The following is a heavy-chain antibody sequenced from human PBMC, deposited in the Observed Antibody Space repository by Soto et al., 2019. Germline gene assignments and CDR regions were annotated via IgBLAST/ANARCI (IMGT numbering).Heavy chain of an antibody. V-gene: IGHV3-23*01. CDR2: ISGSAGST. J-gene: IGHJ4*02. CDR3: AKNTVCSSTSCYLDY. Sequence: EVQLLESGGGLVQPGGSLRLSCAASGFTFSSYAMSWVRQAPGKGLEWVTVISGSAGSTYYADSVKGRFTISRDNSKYTLYLQMNSLRAEDTAVYYCAKNTVCSSTSCYLDYGGQGTLVTVSS. CDR1: GFTFSSYA. D-gene: IGHD2-2*01.